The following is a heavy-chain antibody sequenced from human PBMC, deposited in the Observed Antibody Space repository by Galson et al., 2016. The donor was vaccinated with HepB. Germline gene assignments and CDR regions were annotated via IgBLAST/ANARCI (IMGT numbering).Heavy chain of an antibody. D-gene: IGHD2/OR15-2a*01. V-gene: IGHV1-2*06. CDR2: VNPKNSLT. CDR3: TRSGLFWGNRDTDAFDI. J-gene: IGHJ3*02. CDR1: GYTFTDHY. Sequence: SVKVSCKASGYTFTDHYIHWIRQAPGQGLEWMGRVNPKNSLTIYTENFRGRVTITSDTSLTTAYMHLTWLTSDDTAVYYCTRSGLFWGNRDTDAFDIWGQGTLVTVSS.